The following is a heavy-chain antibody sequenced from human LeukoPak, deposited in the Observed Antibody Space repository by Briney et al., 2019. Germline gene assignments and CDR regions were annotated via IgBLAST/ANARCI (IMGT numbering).Heavy chain of an antibody. CDR1: GYTFTGYY. CDR3: ARDPCSSTSCYPYP. Sequence: ASVKVSCKASGYTFTGYYMHWVRRAPGQGLEWMGWINPNSGGTNYAQKFQGRVTMTRDTSISTAYMELSRLRSDDTAVYYCARDPCSSTSCYPYPWGQGTLVTVSS. CDR2: INPNSGGT. D-gene: IGHD2-2*01. V-gene: IGHV1-2*02. J-gene: IGHJ5*02.